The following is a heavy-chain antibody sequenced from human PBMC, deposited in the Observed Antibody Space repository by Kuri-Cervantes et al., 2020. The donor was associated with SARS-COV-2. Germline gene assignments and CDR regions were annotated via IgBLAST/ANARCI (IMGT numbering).Heavy chain of an antibody. Sequence: GGSLRLSCAASGFTFRNYWMHWVRQAPGKGLVWVSRTNTDGSSTSYADSVKGRFTISRDNAKNTLYLQMNSLRAEDTAVYYCARAFLRGGSDYWGQGTLVTVSS. CDR1: GFTFRNYW. D-gene: IGHD1-26*01. CDR2: TNTDGSST. V-gene: IGHV3-74*01. J-gene: IGHJ4*02. CDR3: ARAFLRGGSDY.